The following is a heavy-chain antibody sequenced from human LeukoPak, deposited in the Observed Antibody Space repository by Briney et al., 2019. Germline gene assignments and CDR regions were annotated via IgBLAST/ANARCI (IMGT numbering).Heavy chain of an antibody. CDR1: RFTVTNSY. V-gene: IGHV3-66*01. CDR2: IYDGDNT. D-gene: IGHD6-19*01. J-gene: IGHJ4*02. CDR3: ARASQWLAFDN. Sequence: PGGSLSLSCAASRFTVTNSYMSWVRQAPGKGLEWVSVIYDGDNTNYPDSVKGRFTISRDSSKNTLYLQMNSLRADDTAVYFCARASQWLAFDNWGQGTLVTVSS.